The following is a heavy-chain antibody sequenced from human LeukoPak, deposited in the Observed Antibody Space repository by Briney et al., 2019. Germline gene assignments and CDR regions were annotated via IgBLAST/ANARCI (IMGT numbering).Heavy chain of an antibody. CDR2: MNPNSGNT. V-gene: IGHV1-8*01. CDR1: GYTFTSYD. Sequence: ASVKVSCKASGYTFTSYDINWVRQATGQGLEWMGWMNPNSGNTGYAQKFQGRVTMTRNTSISTAYTELSSLRSEDTAVYYCARGARYYDFWSGYYTNWFDPWGQGTLVTVSS. D-gene: IGHD3-3*01. J-gene: IGHJ5*02. CDR3: ARGARYYDFWSGYYTNWFDP.